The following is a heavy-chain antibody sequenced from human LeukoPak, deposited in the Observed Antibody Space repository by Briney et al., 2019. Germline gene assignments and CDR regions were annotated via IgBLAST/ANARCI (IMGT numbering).Heavy chain of an antibody. CDR2: IYYNGST. V-gene: IGHV4-59*01. D-gene: IGHD2-15*01. Sequence: SETLSLTCTVSGGSISSYYWSWIRQPPGKGLEWIGYIYYNGSTNYNPSLKSRVTISVDTSKNQFSLKLSSVTAADTAVYYCARSRYCSGGSCYFDYWGQGTLVTVSS. CDR1: GGSISSYY. J-gene: IGHJ4*02. CDR3: ARSRYCSGGSCYFDY.